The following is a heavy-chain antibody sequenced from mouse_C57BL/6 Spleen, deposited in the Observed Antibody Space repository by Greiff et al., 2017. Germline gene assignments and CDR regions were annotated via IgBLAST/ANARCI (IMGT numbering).Heavy chain of an antibody. CDR3: AIYYYGGSYFDY. CDR1: GYAFSSYW. Sequence: QVQLQQSGAELVKPGASVKISCKASGYAFSSYWMNWVKQRPGKGLEWIGQIYPGDGDTNYNGKFKGKATLTADKSSSTAYMQLSSLTSEDSAVYFCAIYYYGGSYFDYWGQGTTLTVSS. CDR2: IYPGDGDT. D-gene: IGHD1-1*01. V-gene: IGHV1-80*01. J-gene: IGHJ2*01.